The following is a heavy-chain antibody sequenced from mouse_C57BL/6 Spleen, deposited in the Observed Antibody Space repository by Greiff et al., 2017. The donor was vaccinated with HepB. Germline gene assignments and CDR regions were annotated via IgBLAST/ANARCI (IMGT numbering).Heavy chain of an antibody. CDR3: ASSYDYDRGYAMDY. J-gene: IGHJ4*01. CDR1: GYTFTDYN. CDR2: INPNNGGT. Sequence: EVKLMESGPELVKPGASVKMSCKASGYTFTDYNMHWVKQSHGKSLEWIGYINPNNGGTSYNQKFKGKATLTVNKSSSTAYMELRSLTSEDSAVYYCASSYDYDRGYAMDYWGQGTSVTVSS. V-gene: IGHV1-22*01. D-gene: IGHD2-4*01.